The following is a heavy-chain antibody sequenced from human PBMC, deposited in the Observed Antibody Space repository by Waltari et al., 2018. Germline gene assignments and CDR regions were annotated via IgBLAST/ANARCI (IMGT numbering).Heavy chain of an antibody. V-gene: IGHV3-74*01. D-gene: IGHD2-15*01. Sequence: EVQLVESGGGLVQPGGSLRLSCAASGFSFSLYWMHWVRQVPGKGLVWVSRINGTGITTNYADSVEGRFIISRDNAKNTLYLQMNSLTAEDTAVYYCAMLRVVSVFDPFDNWGQGTLVTVSS. CDR2: INGTGITT. J-gene: IGHJ4*02. CDR1: GFSFSLYW. CDR3: AMLRVVSVFDPFDN.